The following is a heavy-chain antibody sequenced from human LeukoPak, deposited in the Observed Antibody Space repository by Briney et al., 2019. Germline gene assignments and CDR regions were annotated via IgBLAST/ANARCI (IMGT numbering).Heavy chain of an antibody. D-gene: IGHD3-3*01. Sequence: GGSLTLSCKVSGFTFSDFAMTWVRQARGKGLEWVGFIRRRSYGGTPGYDASVKGRFTISIDDSRHIAFLQMNSLKTEDTGIYYCSRDSHGDDVFDYWGQGAVVTVSS. CDR3: SRDSHGDDVFDY. CDR2: IRRRSYGGTP. V-gene: IGHV3-49*04. CDR1: GFTFSDFA. J-gene: IGHJ4*02.